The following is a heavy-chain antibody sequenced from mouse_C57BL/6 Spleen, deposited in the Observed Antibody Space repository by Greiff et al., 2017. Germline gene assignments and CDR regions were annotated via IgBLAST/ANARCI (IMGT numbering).Heavy chain of an antibody. J-gene: IGHJ2*01. CDR2: IYPSDSET. CDR3: ARKSSGHFDY. Sequence: QVQLQQPGAELVRPGSSVKLSCKASGYTFTSYWMEWVKQRPGQGLEWIGNIYPSDSETHYNQKFKDKATLTVDKSSSTAYMQLSSLTSEDSAVYYCARKSSGHFDYWGQGTTLTVSS. CDR1: GYTFTSYW. D-gene: IGHD3-2*02. V-gene: IGHV1-61*01.